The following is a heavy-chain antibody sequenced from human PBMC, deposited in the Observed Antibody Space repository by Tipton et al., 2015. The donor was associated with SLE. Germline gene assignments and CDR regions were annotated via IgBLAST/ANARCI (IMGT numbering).Heavy chain of an antibody. V-gene: IGHV4-34*01. CDR3: ARTAGVVVVAATSYYFDY. D-gene: IGHD2-15*01. CDR2: INHSGNT. J-gene: IGHJ4*02. Sequence: TLSLTCAVYGGSFSGYYWSWIRQPPGKGLEWIGEINHSGNTNYNPSLKSRVTISVDTSKNQFSLKLSSVTAADTAVYYCARTAGVVVVAATSYYFDYWGQGTLVTVSS. CDR1: GGSFSGYY.